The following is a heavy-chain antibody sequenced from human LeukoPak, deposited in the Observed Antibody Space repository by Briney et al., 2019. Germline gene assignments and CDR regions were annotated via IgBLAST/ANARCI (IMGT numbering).Heavy chain of an antibody. CDR1: GFTFSSYA. J-gene: IGHJ4*02. Sequence: GGSLRLSCAASGFTFSSYAMHWVRQAPGKGLEYVSAISSNGGSTYYANSVKGRFTISRDNSKNTLYLQMGSLRAEDMAVYYCARSPGPLVVVVAATTTPLDYWGQGTLVTVSS. CDR3: ARSPGPLVVVVAATTTPLDY. V-gene: IGHV3-64*01. D-gene: IGHD2-15*01. CDR2: ISSNGGST.